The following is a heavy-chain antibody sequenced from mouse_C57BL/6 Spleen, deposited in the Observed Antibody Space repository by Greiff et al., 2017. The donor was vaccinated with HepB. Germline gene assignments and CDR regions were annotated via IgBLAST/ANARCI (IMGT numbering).Heavy chain of an antibody. J-gene: IGHJ2*01. Sequence: QVQLQQPGAELVKPGASVKLSCKASGYTFTSYWMHWVKQRPGQGLEWIGMIHPNSGSTNYNEKFKSKATLTVDKSSSTAYMQLSSLTSEDSAVYYCARNSYYGSSYDYWGQGTTLTVSS. D-gene: IGHD1-1*01. V-gene: IGHV1-64*01. CDR3: ARNSYYGSSYDY. CDR1: GYTFTSYW. CDR2: IHPNSGST.